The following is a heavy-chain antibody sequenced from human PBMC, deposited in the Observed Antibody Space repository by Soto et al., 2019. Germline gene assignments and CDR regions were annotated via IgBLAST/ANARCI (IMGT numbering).Heavy chain of an antibody. CDR2: ISSSGGSV. J-gene: IGHJ4*02. V-gene: IGHV3-21*01. CDR1: GFTFSTYS. D-gene: IGHD2-2*01. CDR3: ARGRSINTNMDY. Sequence: EVQLVESGGGLVKPGGSLRLSCAASGFTFSTYSMNRVRQAPGKGLEWISSISSSGGSVSYAESVKGRFTISGDNAKNSLYLQMDSLRAEDTAVYYCARGRSINTNMDYWGQGTLFTVSS.